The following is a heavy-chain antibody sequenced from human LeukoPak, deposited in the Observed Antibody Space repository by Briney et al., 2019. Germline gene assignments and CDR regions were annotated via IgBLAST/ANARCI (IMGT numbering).Heavy chain of an antibody. CDR3: ARDRPTVVDYYGMDV. CDR2: IYYSGST. V-gene: IGHV4-59*01. D-gene: IGHD4-23*01. CDR1: GGSISSYY. Sequence: PSETLSLTCTVSGGSISSYYWSWIRQPPGKGLEWIGYIYYSGSTNYNPSLKSRVTISVDTSKNQFSLKLSSVTAADTAVYYCARDRPTVVDYYGMDVWGQGTTVTVSS. J-gene: IGHJ6*02.